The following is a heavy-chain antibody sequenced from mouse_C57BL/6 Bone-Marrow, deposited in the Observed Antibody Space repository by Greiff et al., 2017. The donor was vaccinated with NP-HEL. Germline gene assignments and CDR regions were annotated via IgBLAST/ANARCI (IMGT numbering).Heavy chain of an antibody. J-gene: IGHJ4*01. CDR1: GYTFTSSW. CDR3: ARDIYYGSSYDAMDY. CDR2: IDPSDSYP. Sequence: QVQLQPPGAELVRPGTSVKLSCKASGYTFTSSWMHWVKQSPGQGLEWIGLIDPSDSYPTYNQKFQGKATLTVDPSSSTAYLQLSSLTSEDSAVYYCARDIYYGSSYDAMDYWGQGTSVTVSS. V-gene: IGHV1-59*01. D-gene: IGHD1-1*01.